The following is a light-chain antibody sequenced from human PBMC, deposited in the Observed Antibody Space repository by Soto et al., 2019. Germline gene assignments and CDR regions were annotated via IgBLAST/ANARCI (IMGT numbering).Light chain of an antibody. Sequence: QSVLTQPPSVSAAPGQKVTISCSGSISNIGKNYVSWYQQLPATAPKVLIYDNNKRPSGIPDRFSGSKSGTSATLGITGLQTGDEADYYCGTWDSSLSAPNWVFGGGTKVTVL. CDR3: GTWDSSLSAPNWV. CDR2: DNN. J-gene: IGLJ3*02. CDR1: ISNIGKNY. V-gene: IGLV1-51*01.